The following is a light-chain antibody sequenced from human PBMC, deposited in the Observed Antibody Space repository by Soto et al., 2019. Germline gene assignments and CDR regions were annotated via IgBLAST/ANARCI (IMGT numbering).Light chain of an antibody. V-gene: IGKV1-39*01. CDR2: AAS. CDR3: QQSLGIPYT. Sequence: DIQMTQSPSALSASVGDRDTITCRASQTISMYLNWYQQKPGKAPKLLIYAASTLQSGVPSRFSGSGSGTDFTLTISSLQPEDFPTYYCQQSLGIPYTFGQGTRLEIK. CDR1: QTISMY. J-gene: IGKJ2*01.